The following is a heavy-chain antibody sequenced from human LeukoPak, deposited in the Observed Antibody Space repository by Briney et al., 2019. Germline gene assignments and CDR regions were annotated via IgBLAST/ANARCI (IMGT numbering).Heavy chain of an antibody. CDR2: IYYSGST. CDR1: GGSISSYY. V-gene: IGHV4-59*01. D-gene: IGHD2-2*02. J-gene: IGHJ3*02. CDR3: ARSIGYCSSTSCYTYAFDI. Sequence: SETLSLTCTVSGGSISSYYWSWIRQPPGKGLEWIGYIYYSGSTNYNSSLKSRVTISVDTSKNQFSLKLSSVTAADTAVYYCARSIGYCSSTSCYTYAFDIWGQGTMVTVSS.